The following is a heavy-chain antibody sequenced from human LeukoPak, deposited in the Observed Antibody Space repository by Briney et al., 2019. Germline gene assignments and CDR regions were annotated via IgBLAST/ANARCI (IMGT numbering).Heavy chain of an antibody. V-gene: IGHV3-21*01. CDR1: GFTFSSYS. D-gene: IGHD1-26*01. CDR3: AREGIVGTGGYFDY. Sequence: GGSLRLSCAASGFTFSSYSMNWVRQAPGKGLEWVSSISSSSSYIYYADSVKGRFTISRDNAKNSLYLQMNSLRAEDTAVYYCAREGIVGTGGYFDYWGQGTLVTASS. J-gene: IGHJ4*02. CDR2: ISSSSSYI.